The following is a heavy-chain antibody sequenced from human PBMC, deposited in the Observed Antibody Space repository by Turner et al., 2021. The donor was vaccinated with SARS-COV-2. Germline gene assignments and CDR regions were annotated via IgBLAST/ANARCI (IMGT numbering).Heavy chain of an antibody. Sequence: EVQLVESGGGLVQPGGSLRLSCAASGFTFSSYDMHWVRQATGKGLEWVSAIGTAGDTYYSGSVKGRFTISRENAKNSLYLQMNSLRAGDTAVYYCARGSSGSGSYYLKYYFDYWGQGTLVTVS. CDR3: ARGSSGSGSYYLKYYFDY. V-gene: IGHV3-13*04. D-gene: IGHD3-10*01. CDR2: IGTAGDT. J-gene: IGHJ4*02. CDR1: GFTFSSYD.